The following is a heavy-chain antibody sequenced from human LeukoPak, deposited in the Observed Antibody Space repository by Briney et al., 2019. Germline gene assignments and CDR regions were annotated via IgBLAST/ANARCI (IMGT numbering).Heavy chain of an antibody. V-gene: IGHV3-23*01. CDR1: GFTFSSYA. Sequence: GGSLRLSCAASGFTFSSYAMSWVRQAPGKGLEWVSAISGSGGSTYYADSVKGRFTISRDNSKNTLYLQMNSLRAEDTAVYYCANGESREWSDFYYYYYGMDVWGQGTTVTVSS. D-gene: IGHD2-8*01. CDR3: ANGESREWSDFYYYYYGMDV. J-gene: IGHJ6*02. CDR2: ISGSGGST.